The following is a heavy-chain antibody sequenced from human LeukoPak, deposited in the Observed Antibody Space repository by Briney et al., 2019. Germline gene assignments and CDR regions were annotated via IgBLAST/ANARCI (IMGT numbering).Heavy chain of an antibody. CDR2: ISSSSSTI. CDR3: ARDVWSGELLNWFDP. CDR1: GFTFSSYS. D-gene: IGHD1-26*01. V-gene: IGHV3-48*04. Sequence: PGGSLRLSCAASGFTFSSYSMNWVRQAPGKGLEWVSYISSSSSTIYYADSVKGRFTISRDNAKNSLYLQMNSLRAEDTAVYYCARDVWSGELLNWFDPWGQGTLVTVSS. J-gene: IGHJ5*02.